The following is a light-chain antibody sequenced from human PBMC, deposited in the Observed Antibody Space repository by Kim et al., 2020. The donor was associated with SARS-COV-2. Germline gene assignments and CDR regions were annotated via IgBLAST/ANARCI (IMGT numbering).Light chain of an antibody. CDR3: QQYGNSPLT. CDR2: GES. J-gene: IGKJ4*01. CDR1: QSVSSSY. Sequence: EVVLTQSPGTLSLSPGERATLSCRASQSVSSSYLAWYQQKPGQTPRLLIYGESSRATDIPDRFSGSGSGTDFTLTISRLEAEDFAVYYCQQYGNSPLTFGGGTKVEIK. V-gene: IGKV3-20*01.